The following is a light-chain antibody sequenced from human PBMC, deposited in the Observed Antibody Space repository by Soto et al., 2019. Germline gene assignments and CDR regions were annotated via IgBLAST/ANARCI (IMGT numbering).Light chain of an antibody. Sequence: ELVMTQSPATLSVSPGEGATLSCRASQSVSSKLAWYQQKPGQAPRLLIYGASTRATGIPARFSGSGSGTEFTLTISSLQSEDSAVYYCKQYNSWLWTFGQGTKVDIK. CDR3: KQYNSWLWT. J-gene: IGKJ1*01. CDR2: GAS. CDR1: QSVSSK. V-gene: IGKV3-15*01.